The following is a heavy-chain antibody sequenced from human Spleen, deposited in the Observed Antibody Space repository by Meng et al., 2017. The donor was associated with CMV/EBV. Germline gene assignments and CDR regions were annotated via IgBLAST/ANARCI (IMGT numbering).Heavy chain of an antibody. V-gene: IGHV4-61*01. Sequence: ESLKISCTVSGGSVSSGSYYWSWIRQPPGKGLEWIGYIYYSGSTNYNPSLKSRVTISVDTSKTQFSLKLSSVTAADTAVYYCARGGEQLYRGYYYYYGMDVWGQGTTVTVSS. CDR1: GGSVSSGSYY. D-gene: IGHD6-6*01. J-gene: IGHJ6*02. CDR3: ARGGEQLYRGYYYYYGMDV. CDR2: IYYSGST.